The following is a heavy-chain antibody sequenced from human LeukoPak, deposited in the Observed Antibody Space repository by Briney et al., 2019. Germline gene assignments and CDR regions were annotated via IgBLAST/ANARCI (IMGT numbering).Heavy chain of an antibody. CDR1: GGSINNMNYY. V-gene: IGHV4-39*01. CDR3: ARRSSRGYCRGGSCYPFDY. J-gene: IGHJ4*02. CDR2: IYYSGTT. Sequence: KTSETLSLTCTDSGGSINNMNYYWGWIRQTPGKGLEWIGSIYYSGTTYYNPSLKSRVTISVDTSKNQFSLKLKSLTATDAAVYFCARRSSRGYCRGGSCYPFDYWGQGTLVTVSS. D-gene: IGHD2-15*01.